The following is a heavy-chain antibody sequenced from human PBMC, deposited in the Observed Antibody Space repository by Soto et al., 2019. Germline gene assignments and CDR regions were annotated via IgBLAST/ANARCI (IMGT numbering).Heavy chain of an antibody. CDR3: ATDSNYDVSNSF. V-gene: IGHV1-69*13. Sequence: SVKVSCKASGGTLNNYAINWVRQAPGQGLEWMGGVLPVSAPPDYAQKFQGRVSITADHSTSTVYMELSRLKSDDTAVYFCATDSNYDVSNSFWGQGTLVTVSS. J-gene: IGHJ4*02. D-gene: IGHD3-3*01. CDR1: GGTLNNYA. CDR2: VLPVSAPP.